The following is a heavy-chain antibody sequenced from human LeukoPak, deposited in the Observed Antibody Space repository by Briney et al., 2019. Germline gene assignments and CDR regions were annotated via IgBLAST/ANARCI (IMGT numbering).Heavy chain of an antibody. V-gene: IGHV3-21*01. J-gene: IGHJ4*02. D-gene: IGHD4-17*01. CDR1: GFTFTTYS. CDR3: ARGHTAVTRHFDF. CDR2: ISSYSSAI. Sequence: GGSLRLSCEASGFTFTTYSMTWVRQAPGQGLEWVSIISSYSSAIFSADALKGRFTISRDDAKNLLYLDMNSLRAEDTAVYYCARGHTAVTRHFDFWGQGTLVTVSS.